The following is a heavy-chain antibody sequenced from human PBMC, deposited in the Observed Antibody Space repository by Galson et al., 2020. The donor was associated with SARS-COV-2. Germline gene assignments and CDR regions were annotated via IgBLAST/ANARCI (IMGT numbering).Heavy chain of an antibody. J-gene: IGHJ6*02. CDR3: ARANRGSYYYGMDV. CDR1: GFTFSSYA. V-gene: IGHV3-30-3*01. CDR2: ISYDGSNK. Sequence: GESLNISCAASGFTFSSYAMHWVRQAPGKGLEWVAVISYDGSNKYYADSVKGRFTISRDNSKNTLYLQMNSLRAEDTAVYYCARANRGSYYYGMDVWGQGTTVTVSS. D-gene: IGHD1-26*01.